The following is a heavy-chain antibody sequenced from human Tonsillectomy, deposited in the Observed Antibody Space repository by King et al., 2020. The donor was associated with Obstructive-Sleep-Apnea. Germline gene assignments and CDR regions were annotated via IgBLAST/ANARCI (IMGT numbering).Heavy chain of an antibody. V-gene: IGHV1-69*10. CDR2: IIPILGIA. Sequence: VQLVESGAEVKKPGSSVKVSCKASGGTFSSYAISWVRQAPGQGLEWMGGIIPILGIANYAQKFQGRVTITADKSTSTAYMELSSLRSEDTAVYYCAREGGSYMVAEDSYYYGMDVWGQGTTVTVSS. CDR3: AREGGSYMVAEDSYYYGMDV. D-gene: IGHD6-19*01. CDR1: GGTFSSYA. J-gene: IGHJ6*02.